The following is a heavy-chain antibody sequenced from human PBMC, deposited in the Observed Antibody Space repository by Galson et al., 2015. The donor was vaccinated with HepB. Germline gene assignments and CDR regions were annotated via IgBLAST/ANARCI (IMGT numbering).Heavy chain of an antibody. CDR2: IWYDGSNK. Sequence: SLRLSCAASGFTFSSYGMHWVRQAPGKGLEWVAVIWYDGSNKYYADSVKGRFTISRDNSRNTLYLQMNSLRAEDTAVYYCARAPGYCSGGSCPGSALDYWGQGTLVTVSS. V-gene: IGHV3-33*08. CDR3: ARAPGYCSGGSCPGSALDY. J-gene: IGHJ4*02. D-gene: IGHD2-15*01. CDR1: GFTFSSYG.